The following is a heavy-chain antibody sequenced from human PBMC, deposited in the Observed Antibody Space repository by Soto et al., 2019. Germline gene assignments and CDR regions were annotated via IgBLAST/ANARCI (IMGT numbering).Heavy chain of an antibody. D-gene: IGHD6-19*01. Sequence: QVQLVQSGAEVKKPGASVKVSCKASGYTFTSYYMHWVRQAPGQGLEWMGIINPSGGSTSYAQKFQGRVTRTRDTYTSTVYVELSSLRSEDTAGYYCARDGCESCGWLSSSGQDAFDIWGQGTMVTVSS. CDR3: ARDGCESCGWLSSSGQDAFDI. CDR1: GYTFTSYY. V-gene: IGHV1-46*01. CDR2: INPSGGST. J-gene: IGHJ3*02.